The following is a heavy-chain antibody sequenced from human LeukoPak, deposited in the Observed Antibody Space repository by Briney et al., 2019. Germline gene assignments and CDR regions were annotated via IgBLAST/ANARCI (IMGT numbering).Heavy chain of an antibody. CDR1: GFTFSGYY. D-gene: IGHD2-15*01. CDR2: INPNGDST. J-gene: IGHJ4*02. Sequence: GASVKVSCKASGFTFSGYYIHWVRQAPGQGLEWMGIINPNGDSTRYAQKFQGRVTMTRDMSTSTIYMELSSLRSEDTALFYCVRARCSGGSCYFFDSWGQGTLVTVSS. V-gene: IGHV1-46*01. CDR3: VRARCSGGSCYFFDS.